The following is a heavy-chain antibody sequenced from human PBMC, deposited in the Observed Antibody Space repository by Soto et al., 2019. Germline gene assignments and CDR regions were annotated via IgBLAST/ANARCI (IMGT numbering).Heavy chain of an antibody. J-gene: IGHJ6*02. CDR1: GFTFSSYA. Sequence: EGSLRLSCAASGFTFSSYAMSWVRQAPGKGLEWVSAISGSGGSTYYADSVKGRFTISRDNSKNTLYLQMNSLRAEDTAVYYCAKEVAAAGDYYYGMDVWGQGTTVTVFS. D-gene: IGHD6-13*01. CDR3: AKEVAAAGDYYYGMDV. CDR2: ISGSGGST. V-gene: IGHV3-23*01.